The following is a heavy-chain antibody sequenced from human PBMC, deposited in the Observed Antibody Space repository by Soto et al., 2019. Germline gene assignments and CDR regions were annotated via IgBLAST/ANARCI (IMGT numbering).Heavy chain of an antibody. CDR1: GASISGSALY. Sequence: PSETLSLTCTVSGASISGSALYCSWIRHHPAKGLEYIGYIYYSGSTYYNPSLKSRVAISVDTSKNQFSLKMTSLTAADTAVYYCATATLMATSPNYWGQVPPDTVSS. V-gene: IGHV4-31*03. CDR3: ATATLMATSPNY. CDR2: IYYSGST. J-gene: IGHJ4*02.